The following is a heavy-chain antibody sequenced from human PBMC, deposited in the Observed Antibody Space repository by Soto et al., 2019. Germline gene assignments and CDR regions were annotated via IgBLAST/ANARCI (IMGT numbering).Heavy chain of an antibody. V-gene: IGHV3-74*01. J-gene: IGHJ3*02. Sequence: EVQLVESGGGLVQPGGSLRLSCAASRFTFSTYWIHWVRQAPGKGLVWVSRINSDGTGTSYADSVKGRITISRDNAKNTLYLQMNSLRSEDTAVYYCAGDSSGYSYDAFDIWGQGTMVTVSS. D-gene: IGHD3-22*01. CDR3: AGDSSGYSYDAFDI. CDR2: INSDGTGT. CDR1: RFTFSTYW.